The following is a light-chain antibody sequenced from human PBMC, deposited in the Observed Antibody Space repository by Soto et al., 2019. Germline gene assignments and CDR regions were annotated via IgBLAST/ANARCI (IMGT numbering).Light chain of an antibody. V-gene: IGKV3-20*01. CDR2: GAS. Sequence: IVLTQSPGTLSLSPGERTTLSFSASQSIGRYLAWYQQKSGQGPRLLTYGASSRATGTPDRFSGSGSGTAFTLTINRLEPEDFALYYCHKYGSSPPTFAQGTKVK. CDR1: QSIGRY. J-gene: IGKJ1*01. CDR3: HKYGSSPPT.